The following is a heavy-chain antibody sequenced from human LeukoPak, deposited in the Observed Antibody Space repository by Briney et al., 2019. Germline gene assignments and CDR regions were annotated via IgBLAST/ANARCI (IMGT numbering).Heavy chain of an antibody. J-gene: IGHJ4*02. CDR2: INHSGST. CDR1: GGSFSGYY. CDR3: ARGEFTYYYDSSGPARY. V-gene: IGHV4-34*01. Sequence: SETLSLTCAVYGGSFSGYYWSWIRQPPGKGLEWIGEINHSGSTNYNPSLKSRVTISVDTSKNQFSLKLSSVTAADTAVYYCARGEFTYYYDSSGPARYWGQGTLVTVSS. D-gene: IGHD3-22*01.